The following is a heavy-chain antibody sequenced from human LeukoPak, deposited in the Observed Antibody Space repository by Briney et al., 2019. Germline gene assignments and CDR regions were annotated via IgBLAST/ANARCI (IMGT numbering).Heavy chain of an antibody. J-gene: IGHJ3*02. Sequence: SETLSLTCSVSGGSISSGDYYWSWIRQPPGKGLEWIGYIYYSGSTYYSPSFKSRVTISVDTSKNQFSLKLNSVTAADTAVYYCAKIPYDVSTAYPGAFDSWGQGTMVTVSS. V-gene: IGHV4-30-4*01. D-gene: IGHD3-9*01. CDR2: IYYSGST. CDR3: AKIPYDVSTAYPGAFDS. CDR1: GGSISSGDYY.